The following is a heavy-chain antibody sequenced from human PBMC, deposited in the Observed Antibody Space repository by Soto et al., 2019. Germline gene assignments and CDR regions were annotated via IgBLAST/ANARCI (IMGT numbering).Heavy chain of an antibody. V-gene: IGHV3-33*01. CDR2: IWYDGSNK. D-gene: IGHD5-18*01. Sequence: QVQLVESGGGVVQPGRSLRLSCAASGFTFSSYGMHWVRQTPGKGLEGVAVIWYDGSNKDYADSVKGRFTISRDNSNNTLYVEMNSLRGEDTDVYYFARGQGDTTMCTFHFDYWGQGTMVTVSS. CDR1: GFTFSSYG. CDR3: ARGQGDTTMCTFHFDY. J-gene: IGHJ4*02.